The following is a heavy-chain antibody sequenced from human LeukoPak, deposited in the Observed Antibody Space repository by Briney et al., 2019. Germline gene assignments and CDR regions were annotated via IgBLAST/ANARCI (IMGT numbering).Heavy chain of an antibody. Sequence: GGSLRLSCAASGFTFRSYSMHWVRQAPGKGLEWVAYISSTSGTIYCSDSVKGRFTISRVNAKNSLYLQMNSLRDEDTAVYYCARAAPYYYDSSGYSAFDSWGQGTMVTVSS. CDR3: ARAAPYYYDSSGYSAFDS. J-gene: IGHJ3*02. V-gene: IGHV3-48*02. D-gene: IGHD3-22*01. CDR1: GFTFRSYS. CDR2: ISSTSGTI.